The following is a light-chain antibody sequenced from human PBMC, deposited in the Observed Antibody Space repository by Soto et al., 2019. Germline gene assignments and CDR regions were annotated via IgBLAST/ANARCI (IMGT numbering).Light chain of an antibody. CDR3: PPCDGSPRLT. J-gene: IGKJ4*01. CDR2: GAS. CDR1: QSVSSSY. V-gene: IGKV3-20*01. Sequence: EIVLTQSPGTLSLSPGERATLSCRASQSVSSSYLAWYQQKPGQAPRLLIYGASSRATGIPDRFSGSGSGTDVTLTISRLEPEDFAVYYCPPCDGSPRLTCGGGTKLEIK.